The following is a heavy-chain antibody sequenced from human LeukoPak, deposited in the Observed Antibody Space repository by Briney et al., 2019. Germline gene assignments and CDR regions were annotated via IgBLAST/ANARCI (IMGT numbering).Heavy chain of an antibody. CDR2: INGSGGST. Sequence: GGSLRLSCAASGFTFSSYAMSWVRQAPGKGLEWVSDINGSGGSTYYADSVKGRFTISRDNAKNTLYLQMNSLRAEDTAVYYCASITGKFDYWGQGTLVTVSS. CDR1: GFTFSSYA. CDR3: ASITGKFDY. V-gene: IGHV3-23*01. D-gene: IGHD1-20*01. J-gene: IGHJ4*02.